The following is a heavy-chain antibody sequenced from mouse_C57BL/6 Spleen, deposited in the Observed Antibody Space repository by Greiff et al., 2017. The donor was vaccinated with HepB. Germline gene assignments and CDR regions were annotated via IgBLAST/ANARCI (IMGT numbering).Heavy chain of an antibody. CDR1: GFTFSDYG. D-gene: IGHD2-5*01. J-gene: IGHJ4*01. CDR2: ISSGSSTI. Sequence: EVKLVESGGGLVKPGGSLKLSCAASGFTFSDYGMHWVRQAPEKGLEWIAYISSGSSTIYYADTVKGRFTFSRDNATNTLFLQRTSLRSEDTAMYYCASYYSNSYAMDYWGQGTSVTVSS. CDR3: ASYYSNSYAMDY. V-gene: IGHV5-17*01.